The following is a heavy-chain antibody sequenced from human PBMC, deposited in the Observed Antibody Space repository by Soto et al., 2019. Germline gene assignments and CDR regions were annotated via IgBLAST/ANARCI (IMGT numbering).Heavy chain of an antibody. V-gene: IGHV1-69*13. D-gene: IGHD3-16*02. CDR3: ARYGYDYVWGSYRPYYYYYYGMDV. CDR2: IIPIFGTA. CDR1: GGTFSSYS. Sequence: SVKVSCRASGGTFSSYSISWVRQAPGQGLEWMGGIIPIFGTANYAQKFQGRVTITADESTSTAYMELSSLRSEDTAVYYCARYGYDYVWGSYRPYYYYYYGMDVRGQGTTVTVSS. J-gene: IGHJ6*02.